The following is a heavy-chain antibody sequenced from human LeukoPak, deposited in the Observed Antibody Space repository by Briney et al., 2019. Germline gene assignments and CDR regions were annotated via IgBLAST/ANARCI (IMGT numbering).Heavy chain of an antibody. J-gene: IGHJ4*02. CDR1: GGSMSAAGYF. Sequence: SETLSLTCTVSGGSMSAAGYFWSWIRQHPGKGLEWIGNINYSGATFYNSSLKCRHTISVETSKNQFCLKVTSVTAADTAVYYCARWSQSYFDNWGQGTLVTVAS. V-gene: IGHV4-31*03. CDR3: ARWSQSYFDN. CDR2: INYSGAT.